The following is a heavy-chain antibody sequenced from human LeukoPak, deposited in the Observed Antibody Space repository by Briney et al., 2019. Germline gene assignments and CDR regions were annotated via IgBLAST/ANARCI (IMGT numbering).Heavy chain of an antibody. CDR3: ATLSTGTVDY. V-gene: IGHV1-69*13. CDR2: IIPIFGTA. D-gene: IGHD3-10*01. Sequence: SVKVSCKASGGTFNGYASSWVRQAPGQGLEWMGGIIPIFGTANYAQKFQGRVTITADESTSTAYMELSSLRSEDTAVYYCATLSTGTVDYWGQGTLVTVSS. J-gene: IGHJ4*02. CDR1: GGTFNGYA.